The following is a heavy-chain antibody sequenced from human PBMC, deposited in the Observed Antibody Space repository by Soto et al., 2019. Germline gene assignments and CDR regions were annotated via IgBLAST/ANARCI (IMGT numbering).Heavy chain of an antibody. CDR2: MNPHSRTT. V-gene: IGHV1-8*02. J-gene: IGHJ4*02. Sequence: QVQLEQSGAEVKRPGAAVKVSCKASGDTFTRYEINWVRQAPGQGLEWMGWMNPHSRTTGLSQKFQGRLTLTREPSIGSAYMELNSLKSDDTAVYYCTTGGGGTIILPHFWGQGTLVTVSS. CDR3: TTGGGGTIILPHF. D-gene: IGHD3-16*01. CDR1: GDTFTRYE.